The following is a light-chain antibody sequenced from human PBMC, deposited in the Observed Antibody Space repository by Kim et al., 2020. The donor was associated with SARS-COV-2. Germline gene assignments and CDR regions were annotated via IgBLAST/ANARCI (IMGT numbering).Light chain of an antibody. CDR2: VGTGGIVG. CDR1: SGYSDYE. Sequence: QPVLTQPPSASAPLGASVTLTCTLSSGYSDYEVDWYQQRPGKGPRFVMRVGTGGIVGSKGDGIPDRFSVLGSGLNRYLSITNIHEEDESDYHCGADHSSGSNFVWVFGGGTQLTVL. J-gene: IGLJ3*02. CDR3: GADHSSGSNFVWV. V-gene: IGLV9-49*01.